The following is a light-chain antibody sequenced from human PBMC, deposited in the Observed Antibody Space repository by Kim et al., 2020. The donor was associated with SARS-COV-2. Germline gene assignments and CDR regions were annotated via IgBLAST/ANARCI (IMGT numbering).Light chain of an antibody. V-gene: IGLV2-14*03. Sequence: GQSITSSCTGSSSDIGGYNYVSWYQQYPGKAPRLMIYDVSNRPSGVSLRFSGSKSGNTASLTISGLQAEDEADYYCSSYTSSITVVFGGGTQLTVL. CDR2: DVS. CDR3: SSYTSSITVV. CDR1: SSDIGGYNY. J-gene: IGLJ2*01.